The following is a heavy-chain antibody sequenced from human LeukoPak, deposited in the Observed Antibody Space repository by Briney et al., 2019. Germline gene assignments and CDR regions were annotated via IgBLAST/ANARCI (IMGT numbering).Heavy chain of an antibody. Sequence: SVKVSCKASGGTFSSYAISWVRQAPGQGLEWMGGIIPIFGTANYAQKFQGRVTITRDTSASTAYMELSSLRSEDTAVYYCARDFPPDFFFDPWGQGTLVTVSS. D-gene: IGHD2/OR15-2a*01. J-gene: IGHJ5*02. V-gene: IGHV1-69*05. CDR1: GGTFSSYA. CDR2: IIPIFGTA. CDR3: ARDFPPDFFFDP.